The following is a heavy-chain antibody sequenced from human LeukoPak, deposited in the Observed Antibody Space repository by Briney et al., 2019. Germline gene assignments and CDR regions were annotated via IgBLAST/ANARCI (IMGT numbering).Heavy chain of an antibody. V-gene: IGHV3-23*01. CDR2: ISGSSGST. CDR1: GITLSNYG. CDR3: AKRGVVIRVILVGFHKEAYYFES. J-gene: IGHJ4*02. Sequence: GGSLRLSCAGSGITLSNYGMSWIRQAPGKGLEWVAGISGSSGSTYYADSVKGRFTISRHNPKNTLYLQMNSLRAEDTAVYFCAKRGVVIRVILVGFHKEAYYFESWGQGALVTVSS. D-gene: IGHD3/OR15-3a*01.